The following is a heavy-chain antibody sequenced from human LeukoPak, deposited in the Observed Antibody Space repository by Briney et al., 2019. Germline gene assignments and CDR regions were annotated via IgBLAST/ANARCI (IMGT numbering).Heavy chain of an antibody. J-gene: IGHJ4*02. CDR1: GYTFIDYY. Sequence: ASVKVSCKASGYTFIDYYIIWMRQAPGRGLEYMGWINPKSGATRNEQKFQGRITMTRDTSVKTAYMDLGTLTSDDAAIYFCARGSAVSCTNSTCHAPLDYWGQGTLVTVSS. D-gene: IGHD2-8*01. CDR3: ARGSAVSCTNSTCHAPLDY. V-gene: IGHV1-2*02. CDR2: INPKSGAT.